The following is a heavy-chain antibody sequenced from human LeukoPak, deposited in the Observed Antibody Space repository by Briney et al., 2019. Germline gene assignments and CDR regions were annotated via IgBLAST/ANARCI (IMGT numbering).Heavy chain of an antibody. CDR2: INPSGGST. D-gene: IGHD6-19*01. CDR1: GYTFTSYY. J-gene: IGHJ4*02. V-gene: IGHV1-46*01. CDR3: ARDQLAVAGTGYFDY. Sequence: ASVKVSCKASGYTFTSYYMHWVRQAPGQGLEWMGIINPSGGSTSYAQKFQGRVTMTRDTSTSTVYMELSSLRSEDTAVYYCARDQLAVAGTGYFDYWGQGTLSPSPQ.